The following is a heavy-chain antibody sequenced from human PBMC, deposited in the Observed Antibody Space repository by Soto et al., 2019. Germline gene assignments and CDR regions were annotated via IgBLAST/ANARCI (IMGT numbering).Heavy chain of an antibody. Sequence: QGQLVQSGAEVKKPGASVKVSCKASGYTFTDFGISWVRQAPGQGLEWMGWISAYNSNTNYAQKVQGRVTMTTDTTTSNADMELRNLTSGDTAVYYCARDSGNLGNWAYFFDYWGQGTLVTVSS. D-gene: IGHD7-27*01. CDR1: GYTFTDFG. CDR3: ARDSGNLGNWAYFFDY. J-gene: IGHJ4*02. CDR2: ISAYNSNT. V-gene: IGHV1-18*01.